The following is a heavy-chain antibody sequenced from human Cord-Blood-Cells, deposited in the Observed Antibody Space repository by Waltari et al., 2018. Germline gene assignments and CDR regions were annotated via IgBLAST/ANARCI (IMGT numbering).Heavy chain of an antibody. J-gene: IGHJ6*02. V-gene: IGHV3-21*01. CDR1: GFTFSSYS. CDR2: ISSSSSYI. D-gene: IGHD2-2*01. Sequence: EVQLVESGGGLVKPGGSLRLSCAASGFTFSSYSMNWVRQAPGQGLEWFASISSSSSYIYYADSVKGRFTISRDNAKNSLYLQMNSLRAEDTAVYYCARDTPAGTSSPWGVAYYYYYGMDVWGQGTTVTVSS. CDR3: ARDTPAGTSSPWGVAYYYYYGMDV.